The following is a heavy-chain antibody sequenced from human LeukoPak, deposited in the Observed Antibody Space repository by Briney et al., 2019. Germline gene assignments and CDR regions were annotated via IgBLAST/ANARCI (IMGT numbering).Heavy chain of an antibody. Sequence: ASVKVSCKASGYTFTSYDINWVRQATGQGLEWMGWMNPNSGNTGYAQKFQGRVTITADESASTAYMELSSLRSEDTAVYYCARGRAVAGPFDYWGQGTLVTVSS. V-gene: IGHV1-8*01. CDR1: GYTFTSYD. CDR2: MNPNSGNT. CDR3: ARGRAVAGPFDY. J-gene: IGHJ4*02. D-gene: IGHD6-19*01.